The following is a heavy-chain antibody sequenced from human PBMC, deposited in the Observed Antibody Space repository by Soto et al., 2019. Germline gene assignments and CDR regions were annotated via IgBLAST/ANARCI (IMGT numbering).Heavy chain of an antibody. D-gene: IGHD6-6*01. CDR2: IYYSGST. CDR1: GGSISSYY. Sequence: SETLSLTCTVSGGSISSYYWSWILQPPGKGLEWIGYIYYSGSTNYNPSLKSRVTISADTSKNQFSLKLSSVTAADTAVYYCARAHLRIAARPLGYYYYMDVWGKGTTVTVSS. V-gene: IGHV4-59*12. CDR3: ARAHLRIAARPLGYYYYMDV. J-gene: IGHJ6*03.